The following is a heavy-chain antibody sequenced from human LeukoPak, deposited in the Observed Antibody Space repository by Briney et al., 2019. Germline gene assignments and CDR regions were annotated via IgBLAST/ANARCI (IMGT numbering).Heavy chain of an antibody. CDR2: VNESGGT. D-gene: IGHD2-15*01. CDR3: ARDGCGGSCFHYYYYYMDV. J-gene: IGHJ6*03. Sequence: PSETLSLTCAVYIDSFSNYHWNWIRQTPAKGMEWIGEVNESGGTNISPSLRSRVILSVDTSKNQFSLKLSSVTAADTAVYYCARDGCGGSCFHYYYYYMDVWGKGTTVTISS. V-gene: IGHV4-34*01. CDR1: IDSFSNYH.